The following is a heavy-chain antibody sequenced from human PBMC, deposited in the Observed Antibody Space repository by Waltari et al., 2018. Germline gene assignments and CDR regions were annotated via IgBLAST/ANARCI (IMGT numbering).Heavy chain of an antibody. CDR2: TRNKANSYPT. D-gene: IGHD1-20*01. CDR3: ARGYHSFDV. J-gene: IGHJ3*01. Sequence: EVQLVESGGGLVQPGGSLRLSCAASGFTFSDHYMDWVRQAPVKGLEWVGRTRNKANSYPTEYAASVKGRFTVSRDESRDSLYLQMTSLKTEDTAVYYCARGYHSFDVWGQGTMVTVSS. V-gene: IGHV3-72*01. CDR1: GFTFSDHY.